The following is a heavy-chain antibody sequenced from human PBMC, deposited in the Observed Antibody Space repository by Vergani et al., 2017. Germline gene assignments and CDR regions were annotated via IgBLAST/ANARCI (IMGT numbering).Heavy chain of an antibody. D-gene: IGHD2-15*01. V-gene: IGHV5-51*01. J-gene: IGHJ6*02. Sequence: EVQLVQSGAEVKKPGESLKISCKGSGYSFTSYWIGWVRQMPGKGLEWMGIIYPGDSDTRYSPSFQGQVTISADKSISTAYLQWSSLKASDTAMYYCAXLPLGYCSGGSCYRAYYYYGMDVWGQGTTVTVSS. CDR1: GYSFTSYW. CDR3: AXLPLGYCSGGSCYRAYYYYGMDV. CDR2: IYPGDSDT.